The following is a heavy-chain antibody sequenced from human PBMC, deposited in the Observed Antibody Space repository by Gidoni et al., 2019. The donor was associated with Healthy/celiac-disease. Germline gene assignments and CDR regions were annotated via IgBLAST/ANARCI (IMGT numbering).Heavy chain of an antibody. Sequence: QVQLVQSGAEVKKPGASVKVSCKASGYTFTSYGISWVRQAPGQGLEWMGWISAYNGNTNYAQKLQGRVTMTTDTSTSTAYMELRSLRSDDTAVYYCARDVRGYDFWSGYYMPFDYWGQGTLVTVSS. D-gene: IGHD3-3*01. CDR1: GYTFTSYG. J-gene: IGHJ4*02. CDR3: ARDVRGYDFWSGYYMPFDY. V-gene: IGHV1-18*01. CDR2: ISAYNGNT.